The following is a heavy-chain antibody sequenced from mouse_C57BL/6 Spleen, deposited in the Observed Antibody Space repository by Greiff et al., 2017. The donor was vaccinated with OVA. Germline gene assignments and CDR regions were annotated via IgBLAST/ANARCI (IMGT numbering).Heavy chain of an antibody. CDR1: GYTFTSYW. CDR2: IDPSDSYT. CDR3: ARGDYSYWYFDV. Sequence: QVQLQQPGAELVKPGASVKLSCKASGYTFTSYWMQWVKQRPGQGLEWIGEIDPSDSYTNYNQKFKGKATLTVDTSSSTAYMQLSSLTSEDSAFYYCARGDYSYWYFDVWGTGTTVTVSS. J-gene: IGHJ1*03. V-gene: IGHV1-50*01. D-gene: IGHD1-1*01.